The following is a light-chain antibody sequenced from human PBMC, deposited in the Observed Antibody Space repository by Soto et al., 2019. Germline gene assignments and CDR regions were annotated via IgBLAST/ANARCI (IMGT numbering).Light chain of an antibody. J-gene: IGLJ1*01. CDR3: SSFKITDTRV. CDR1: SSDIGAYNY. V-gene: IGLV2-14*01. Sequence: QSVLTQPASVSGSPGQSITISCSGTSSDIGAYNYVSWYQQHPGKAPKVLIYEVNNRPSGVSDRFSGSKSDNTASLTISGLQAEDEADYYCSSFKITDTRVFGSGTKVTL. CDR2: EVN.